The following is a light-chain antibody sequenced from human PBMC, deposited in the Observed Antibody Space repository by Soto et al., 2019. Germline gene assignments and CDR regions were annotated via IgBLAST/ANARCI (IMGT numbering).Light chain of an antibody. J-gene: IGKJ1*01. CDR2: WAS. CDR1: QSVLYSSNNKNY. Sequence: DIVMTQSPDSLAVSLGERATINCKSSQSVLYSSNNKNYLAWYQQKPGQPPKLLIYWASTRESVVPDRFSGSGSGTDFTLTISSLEAEDVAVYYCQRYYSTPRTFGEGTKVEIK. CDR3: QRYYSTPRT. V-gene: IGKV4-1*01.